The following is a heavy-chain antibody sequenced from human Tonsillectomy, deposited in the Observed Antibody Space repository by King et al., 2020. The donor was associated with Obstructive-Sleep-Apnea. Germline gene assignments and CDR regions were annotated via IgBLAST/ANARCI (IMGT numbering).Heavy chain of an antibody. V-gene: IGHV4-59*01. CDR1: GGSISSYY. CDR3: ARGRVYFDY. CDR2: IYYSGST. Sequence: QLQESGPGLVKPSETLSLTCTVSGGSISSYYWSWIRQPPGKGLEWIGYIYYSGSTNYNPSLKSRVTISVDTSKNQFSLKLSSVTAADTAVYYCARGRVYFDYWGQGTLVTVSS. J-gene: IGHJ4*02.